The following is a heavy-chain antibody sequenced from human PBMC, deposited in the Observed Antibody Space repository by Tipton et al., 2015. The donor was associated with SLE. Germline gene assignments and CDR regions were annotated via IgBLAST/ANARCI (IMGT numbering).Heavy chain of an antibody. CDR2: IYASGYT. CDR1: GVSIGSYY. J-gene: IGHJ4*02. D-gene: IGHD6-13*01. Sequence: TLSLTCTVSGVSIGSYYWNWIRQSPGKELEWIGYIYASGYTNYNPSLKSRVTISVNTSKNQFSRELSSVSAADTAVYYCACSSSWYYFDYWGQGTLVTVSS. CDR3: ACSSSWYYFDY. V-gene: IGHV4-4*08.